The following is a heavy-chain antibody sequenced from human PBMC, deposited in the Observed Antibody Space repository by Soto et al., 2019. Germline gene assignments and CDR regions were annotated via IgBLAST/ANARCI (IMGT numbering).Heavy chain of an antibody. CDR2: ISNSSSTI. CDR3: GKKGSSRISFDT. V-gene: IGHV3-48*02. J-gene: IGHJ5*02. D-gene: IGHD1-26*01. Sequence: EVQLVESGGGLVQPGGSLRLSCAASGFTFSSYSMNWVRQAPGKGLEWISYISNSSSTIYYADSVKGRFTISRDNAKNSQYLQISTKLDEDTFDYDFGKKGSSRISFDTWCPGTLVTVSS. CDR1: GFTFSSYS.